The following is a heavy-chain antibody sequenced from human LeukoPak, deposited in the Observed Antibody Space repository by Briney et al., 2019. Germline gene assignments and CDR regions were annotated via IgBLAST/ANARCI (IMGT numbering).Heavy chain of an antibody. D-gene: IGHD3-22*01. Sequence: GSLRLSCAASGFIFSTYGMHWVRQAPGKGLEWVANIKQDGSEKYYVDSVKGRFTISRDNAKNSLYLQMNSLRAEDTAVYYCARGRHMIVVVDFDYWGQGTLVTVSS. CDR2: IKQDGSEK. J-gene: IGHJ4*02. CDR1: GFIFSTYG. CDR3: ARGRHMIVVVDFDY. V-gene: IGHV3-7*01.